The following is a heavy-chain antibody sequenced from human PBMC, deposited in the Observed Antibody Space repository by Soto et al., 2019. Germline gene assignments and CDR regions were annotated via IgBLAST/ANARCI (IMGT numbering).Heavy chain of an antibody. Sequence: SETLSLTCTVSGGSISSSSYYWGWIRQPPGKGLEWIGSIYYSGSTYYNPSLKSRVTISVDTSKNQFSLKLSSVTAADTAVYYCARHTGSRVKLEHRYYFDYWGQGTLVTVSS. V-gene: IGHV4-39*01. CDR3: ARHTGSRVKLEHRYYFDY. J-gene: IGHJ4*02. CDR2: IYYSGST. D-gene: IGHD1-1*01. CDR1: GGSISSSSYY.